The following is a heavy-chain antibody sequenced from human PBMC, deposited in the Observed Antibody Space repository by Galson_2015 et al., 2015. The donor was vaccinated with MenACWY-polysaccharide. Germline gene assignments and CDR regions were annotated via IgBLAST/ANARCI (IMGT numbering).Heavy chain of an antibody. CDR3: ARGRFLEWLLSGFGVHKGFGAFDI. Sequence: SETLSLTCAVYGGSFSGYYWSWIRQPPGKGLEWIGEINHSGSTNYNPSLKSRVTISVDTSKNQFSLKLSSVTAADTAVYYCARGRFLEWLLSGFGVHKGFGAFDIWGQGTMVTVSS. CDR1: GGSFSGYY. V-gene: IGHV4-34*01. CDR2: INHSGST. J-gene: IGHJ3*02. D-gene: IGHD3-3*01.